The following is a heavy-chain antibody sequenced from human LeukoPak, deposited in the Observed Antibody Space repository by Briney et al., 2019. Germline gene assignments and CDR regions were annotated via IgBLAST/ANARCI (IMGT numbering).Heavy chain of an antibody. D-gene: IGHD5-12*01. CDR3: ARQIRGYSGYGAPYYYYYMDV. J-gene: IGHJ6*03. V-gene: IGHV4-61*02. CDR1: GGSINSGSYY. Sequence: SETLSLTCTVSGGSINSGSYYWSWIRQPAGKGLEWIGRVYTSGTTKYNPSLKSRATISVDTSNNQISLKMNSVTAADTAVYYCARQIRGYSGYGAPYYYYYMDVWGKGTTVTISS. CDR2: VYTSGTT.